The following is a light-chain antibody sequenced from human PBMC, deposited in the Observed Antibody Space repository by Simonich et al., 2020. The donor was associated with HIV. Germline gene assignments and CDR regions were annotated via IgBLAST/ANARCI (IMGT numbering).Light chain of an antibody. J-gene: IGLJ2*01. CDR2: EVI. CDR3: SSYAGSNNLV. Sequence: QSALTQPPSASGSPGQSVTISCTGTSSAVGGYNYVSWYPQHPGKSPKLLIYEVIERPSGVPDRFSGSKSGNTASLTVSGLQAEDEADYYCSSYAGSNNLVFGGGTKLTVL. V-gene: IGLV2-8*01. CDR1: SSAVGGYNY.